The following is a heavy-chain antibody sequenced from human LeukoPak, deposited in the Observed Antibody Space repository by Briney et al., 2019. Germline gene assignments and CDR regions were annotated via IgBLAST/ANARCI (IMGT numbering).Heavy chain of an antibody. V-gene: IGHV4-59*08. J-gene: IGHJ4*02. Sequence: SETLSLTCTVSGGSISSYYWRWIRQPPGKGLEGMGYIYYSGSTTYNPSLKSRVTISVDTSNTHFSLKLSSVTAADTAVYYCARHGSAAGGYYFDYWGQGTLVTVSS. D-gene: IGHD6-19*01. CDR2: IYYSGST. CDR3: ARHGSAAGGYYFDY. CDR1: GGSISSYY.